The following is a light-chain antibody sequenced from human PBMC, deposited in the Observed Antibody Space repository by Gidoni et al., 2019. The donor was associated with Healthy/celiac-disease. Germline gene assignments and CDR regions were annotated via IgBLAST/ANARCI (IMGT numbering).Light chain of an antibody. CDR1: QSLLHSNGYNY. CDR2: LGS. Sequence: DIVMTQSPLSLPVTPGEPASISCRSSQSLLHSNGYNYLDWYLQKPGQSPQLLIYLGSNRASGVPDRFSGSGSGTDFTLKISRVEAEDVGVYYCMQALQTPPATFGPXTKVDIK. J-gene: IGKJ3*01. CDR3: MQALQTPPAT. V-gene: IGKV2-28*01.